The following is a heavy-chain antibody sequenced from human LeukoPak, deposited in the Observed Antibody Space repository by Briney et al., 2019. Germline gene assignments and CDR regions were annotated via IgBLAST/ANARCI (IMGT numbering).Heavy chain of an antibody. Sequence: GGSLRPSCAASGFTFRSYAMSWVRQAPGKGLEWVSAISDNAGSTYYADSVKGRFTISRDNSKNTLYLQMNSLRAEDTAVYYCAKDFPPFIAVAADYWGQGTLVTVSS. CDR2: ISDNAGST. CDR3: AKDFPPFIAVAADY. J-gene: IGHJ4*02. V-gene: IGHV3-23*01. CDR1: GFTFRSYA. D-gene: IGHD6-19*01.